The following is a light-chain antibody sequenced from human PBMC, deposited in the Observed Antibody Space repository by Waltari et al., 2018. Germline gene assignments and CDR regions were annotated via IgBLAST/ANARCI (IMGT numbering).Light chain of an antibody. CDR3: QHFGGSPKYS. J-gene: IGKJ2*01. CDR1: QSVSSNY. Sequence: EIVLTQSPGTLSLSPGERATLSCRASQSVSSNYLAWYQQKPGQAPRLIIYGASSRATGIPDRFSGSGSGMDFTLTISRLEPEDFAVYYCQHFGGSPKYSFGQGTKLEI. V-gene: IGKV3-20*01. CDR2: GAS.